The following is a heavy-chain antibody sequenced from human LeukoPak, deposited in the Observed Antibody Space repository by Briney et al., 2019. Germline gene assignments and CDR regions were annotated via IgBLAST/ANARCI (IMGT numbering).Heavy chain of an antibody. Sequence: PSETLSLTCAVYGGSFSGYYWSWIRQPPGKGLEWIGEINHSGSTNYNPSLKSRVTISVDTSKNQFSLKLSSVTAADTAVYFCARVRSYDGSAARLWFDPWGQGTLVTVSS. CDR2: INHSGST. V-gene: IGHV4-34*01. CDR1: GGSFSGYY. CDR3: ARVRSYDGSAARLWFDP. D-gene: IGHD3-22*01. J-gene: IGHJ5*02.